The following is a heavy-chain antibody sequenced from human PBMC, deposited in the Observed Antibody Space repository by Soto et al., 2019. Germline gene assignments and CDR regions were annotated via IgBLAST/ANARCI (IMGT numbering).Heavy chain of an antibody. CDR1: GGSFSDYF. Sequence: QVQLQQWGAGLLKPSGTLSLTCTVYGGSFSDYFWTWIRQPPGKGLEWIGEIKHSGSTNYNPSLKSRVTISLDTSKNQFSLKLISVTAADTAVYYCARGPPIMYYGTGGYYYFDYWGQGTLVTVSS. D-gene: IGHD2-8*02. CDR3: ARGPPIMYYGTGGYYYFDY. CDR2: IKHSGST. V-gene: IGHV4-34*01. J-gene: IGHJ4*02.